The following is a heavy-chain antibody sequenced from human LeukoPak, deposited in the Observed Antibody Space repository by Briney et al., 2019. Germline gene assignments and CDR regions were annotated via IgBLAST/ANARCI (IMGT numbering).Heavy chain of an antibody. Sequence: GGSLRLSCVGSGFTFRSHAMSWVCQAPEKGLEFVSGIYENGGTTYYADSEKGRFSISRDNSKNTLYLQMDSLRGEDTAVYYCAKDFRIGYSAHFDYWGQGALVTVSS. CDR3: AKDFRIGYSAHFDY. D-gene: IGHD2-21*01. CDR2: IYENGGTT. CDR1: GFTFRSHA. J-gene: IGHJ4*02. V-gene: IGHV3-23*01.